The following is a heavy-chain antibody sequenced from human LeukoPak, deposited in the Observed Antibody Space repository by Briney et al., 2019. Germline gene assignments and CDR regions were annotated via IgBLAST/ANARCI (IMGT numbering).Heavy chain of an antibody. J-gene: IGHJ3*02. Sequence: GGSLRLSCAASGFTFSSYWMHWVRQAPGKGLEWVSGISWNSGSIGYADSVKGRFTISRDNAKNSLYLQTNSLRAEDTALYYCAKAVGRRVPAAFNDQDAFDIWGQGTMVTVSS. CDR3: AKAVGRRVPAAFNDQDAFDI. CDR2: ISWNSGSI. CDR1: GFTFSSYW. D-gene: IGHD2-2*01. V-gene: IGHV3-9*01.